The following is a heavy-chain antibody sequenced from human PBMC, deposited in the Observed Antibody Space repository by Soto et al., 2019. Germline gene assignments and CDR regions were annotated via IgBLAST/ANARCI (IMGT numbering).Heavy chain of an antibody. CDR1: GFSLTTDAVG. V-gene: IGHV2-5*02. D-gene: IGHD3-10*01. Sequence: QITLKESGPTLVTPTQTLTLTCSFSGFSLTTDAVGVGWVRQPPGEAMEWLALIYCADDERYSPSLKTRLTITKDTSKIHVVLIMTNMYPVDTATYYCAHSRNLITEDAKVGDFAYWGQGTLVNVAS. CDR3: AHSRNLITEDAKVGDFAY. CDR2: IYCADDE. J-gene: IGHJ4*02.